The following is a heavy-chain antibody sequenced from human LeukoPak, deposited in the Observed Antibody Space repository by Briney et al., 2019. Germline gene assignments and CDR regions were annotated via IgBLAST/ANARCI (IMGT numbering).Heavy chain of an antibody. D-gene: IGHD6-6*01. CDR1: GYSFTSYW. CDR3: ARHPKEVAAPRAPGDWFDP. V-gene: IGHV5-51*01. CDR2: IYPGDSYT. Sequence: GESLKISCKGSGYSFTSYWIGWVRQMPGKGLEWMGIIYPGDSYTRYSPSFQGQVTISADKSISTAYLQWSSLKASDTAMYYCARHPKEVAAPRAPGDWFDPWGQGTLVTVSS. J-gene: IGHJ5*02.